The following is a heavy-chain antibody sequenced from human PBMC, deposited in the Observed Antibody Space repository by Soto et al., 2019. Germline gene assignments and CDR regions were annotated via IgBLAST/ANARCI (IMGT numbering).Heavy chain of an antibody. J-gene: IGHJ6*02. CDR1: GFTFSNYA. CDR2: ISGSGHNT. V-gene: IGHV3-23*01. Sequence: PGWSLRLSCAASGFTFSNYALSWVRQAPGKGLEWVSTISGSGHNTYYADSVKGRFTISRDNSKTTMYLQMDSLRAEDTAVYTCAGGYYDSSGYYPNYYYYYGMDVWGQGTTVTVSS. D-gene: IGHD3-22*01. CDR3: AGGYYDSSGYYPNYYYYYGMDV.